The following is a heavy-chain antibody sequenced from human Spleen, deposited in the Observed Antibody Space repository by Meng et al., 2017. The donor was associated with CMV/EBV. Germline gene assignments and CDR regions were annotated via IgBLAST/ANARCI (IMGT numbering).Heavy chain of an antibody. Sequence: SGYTFIGYYLSWVRQAPGQGLEWMGWINPNSGGTNYTQKFQGRVTMTRDTSISTTYLELSRLRSDDTAMYYCARTYCTSISCYGYFHHWGQGTLVTVSS. J-gene: IGHJ1*01. V-gene: IGHV1-2*02. D-gene: IGHD2-2*01. CDR2: INPNSGGT. CDR1: GYTFIGYY. CDR3: ARTYCTSISCYGYFHH.